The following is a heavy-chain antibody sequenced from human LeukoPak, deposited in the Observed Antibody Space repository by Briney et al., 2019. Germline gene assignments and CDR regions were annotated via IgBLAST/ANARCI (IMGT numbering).Heavy chain of an antibody. V-gene: IGHV3-23*01. J-gene: IGHJ4*02. CDR2: ISGSGGST. CDR3: AKEARGSGSYYPEPFDY. Sequence: GGSLRLSCAASGFTFSSYAMSWVRQAPGRGLEWVSAISGSGGSTYYADSVKGRFTISRDNSKNTLYLQMNSLRAEDTAVYYCAKEARGSGSYYPEPFDYWGQGTLVTVSS. D-gene: IGHD3-10*01. CDR1: GFTFSSYA.